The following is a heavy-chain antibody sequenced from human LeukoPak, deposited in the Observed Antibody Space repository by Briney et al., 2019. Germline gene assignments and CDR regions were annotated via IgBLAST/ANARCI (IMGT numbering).Heavy chain of an antibody. J-gene: IGHJ4*02. CDR1: GFTLSSYW. CDR3: ARAFMVRGVTPLGY. CDR2: INQDGSER. D-gene: IGHD3-10*01. V-gene: IGHV3-7*03. Sequence: GGSLRLSCEGSGFTLSSYWMTWVRQAPGKGLEWVATINQDGSERYYADSVKGRFTISRDNAKNSLYLQMNSLRAEDTALYYCARAFMVRGVTPLGYWGQGTLVTVSS.